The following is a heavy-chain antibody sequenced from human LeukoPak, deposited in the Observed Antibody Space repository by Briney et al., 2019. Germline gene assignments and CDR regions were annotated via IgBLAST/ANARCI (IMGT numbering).Heavy chain of an antibody. CDR3: ASGVMSSSWYFGWFDP. J-gene: IGHJ5*02. Sequence: GGSLRHSCAASGFTFSDYYMSWIRQAPGKGLEWVSYISSSGSTIYYADSVKGRFTISRDNAKNSLYLQMNSLRAEDTAVYYCASGVMSSSWYFGWFDPWGQGTLVTVSS. CDR1: GFTFSDYY. D-gene: IGHD6-13*01. V-gene: IGHV3-11*04. CDR2: ISSSGSTI.